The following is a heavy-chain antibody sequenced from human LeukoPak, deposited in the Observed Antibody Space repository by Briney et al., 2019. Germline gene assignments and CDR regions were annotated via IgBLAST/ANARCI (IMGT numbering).Heavy chain of an antibody. CDR3: ARALQPLDP. CDR1: GGPISSAGYY. D-gene: IGHD4-11*01. J-gene: IGHJ5*02. V-gene: IGHV4-30-2*01. CDR2: IYHSGST. Sequence: SETLSLTCTVSGGPISSAGYYWSWIRQPPGKGLEWIGYIYHSGSTYYNPSLKSRVTISVDRSKNQFSLKLTSVTAADTAVYYCARALQPLDPWGQGTLVTVAS.